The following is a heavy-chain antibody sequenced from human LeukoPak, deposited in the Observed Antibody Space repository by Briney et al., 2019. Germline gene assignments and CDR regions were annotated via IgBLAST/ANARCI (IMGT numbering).Heavy chain of an antibody. Sequence: PSETLSLTCTVSGGSISSSSYYWGWIRQPPGKGLEWIGSIYYSGSTYYNPSLKSRVTISVDTSKNQFSLMLSSVTAADTAVYYCARELYSWPYYYYGMDVWGQGTTVTVSS. V-gene: IGHV4-39*07. CDR2: IYYSGST. CDR3: ARELYSWPYYYYGMDV. D-gene: IGHD5-18*01. J-gene: IGHJ6*02. CDR1: GGSISSSSYY.